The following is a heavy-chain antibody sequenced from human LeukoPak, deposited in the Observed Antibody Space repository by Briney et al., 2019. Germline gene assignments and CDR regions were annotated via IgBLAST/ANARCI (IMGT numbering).Heavy chain of an antibody. CDR1: GYTFTSYY. D-gene: IGHD6-19*01. Sequence: ASVKVSCKASGYTFTSYYMHWVRQAPGQGLEWMGIINPSGGSTSYAQKFQGRVTMTRDMSTSTVYMELSSLRSEDTAVYYCARDPRAVAGQHDAFDIWGQGTMVTVSS. J-gene: IGHJ3*02. CDR2: INPSGGST. V-gene: IGHV1-46*01. CDR3: ARDPRAVAGQHDAFDI.